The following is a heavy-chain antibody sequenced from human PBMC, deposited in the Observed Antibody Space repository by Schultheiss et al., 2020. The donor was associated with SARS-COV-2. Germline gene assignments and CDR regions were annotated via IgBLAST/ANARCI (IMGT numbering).Heavy chain of an antibody. J-gene: IGHJ5*02. CDR3: ARRKAITMIVVVNRRGWFDH. D-gene: IGHD3-22*01. Sequence: SETLSLTCTVSGGSISSSSYYWGWIRQPPGKGLEWIGSIYYSGSTYYNPSLKSRVTISVDTSKNQFSLKLSSVTAADTAVYYCARRKAITMIVVVNRRGWFDHWGQGTLVTVSS. CDR2: IYYSGST. V-gene: IGHV4-39*01. CDR1: GGSISSSSYY.